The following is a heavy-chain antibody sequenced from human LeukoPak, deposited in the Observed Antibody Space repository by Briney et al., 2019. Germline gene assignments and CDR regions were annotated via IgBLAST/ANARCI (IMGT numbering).Heavy chain of an antibody. CDR1: GYTFTSYD. V-gene: IGHV1-8*01. J-gene: IGHJ4*02. Sequence: ASVKVCCKASGYTFTSYDINWVRQATGQGLEWMGWMNPNSGNTGYAQKFQGRVTMTRNTSISTAYMELSSLRSEDTAVYYCARGLSRKKFGELSYYFDYWGQGTLVTVSS. D-gene: IGHD3-10*01. CDR3: ARGLSRKKFGELSYYFDY. CDR2: MNPNSGNT.